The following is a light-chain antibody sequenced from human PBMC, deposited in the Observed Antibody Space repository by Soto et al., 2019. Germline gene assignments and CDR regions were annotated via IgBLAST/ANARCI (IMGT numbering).Light chain of an antibody. CDR1: SSDFGNCNL. Sequence: QSVLTQPASVSGSPGQSITISCTGTSSDFGNCNLVSWYQQHPGKVPKLILFEVNKRPSGVSGRFSGSKSGNTASLAISGLQADDEADYYCCSLTSTYTPVFGTGTKVTVL. V-gene: IGLV2-14*02. J-gene: IGLJ1*01. CDR2: EVN. CDR3: CSLTSTYTPV.